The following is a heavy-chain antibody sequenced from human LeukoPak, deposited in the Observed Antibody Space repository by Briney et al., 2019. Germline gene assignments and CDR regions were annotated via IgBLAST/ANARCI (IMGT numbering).Heavy chain of an antibody. CDR3: ARDMLLGRPDYMDV. CDR1: GFSVSTYD. J-gene: IGHJ6*03. V-gene: IGHV3-30*04. CDR2: ISTDGRTK. D-gene: IGHD3-16*01. Sequence: GGSLRLSCLASGFSVSTYDIHWVRQAPGKALEWVAVISTDGRTKFYTDSVKGRFTISRDNSKNTLYLQMNSLRAEDTAVYYCARDMLLGRPDYMDVWGKGTTATVSS.